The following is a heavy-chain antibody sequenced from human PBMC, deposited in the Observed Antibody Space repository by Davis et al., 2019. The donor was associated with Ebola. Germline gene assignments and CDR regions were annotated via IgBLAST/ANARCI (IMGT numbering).Heavy chain of an antibody. CDR2: IYYTGST. CDR3: ARHGDGSGRNYYHGMDV. V-gene: IGHV4-59*04. J-gene: IGHJ6*02. D-gene: IGHD3-10*01. CDR1: GGSISSYY. Sequence: MPSETLSLTCTVSGGSISSYYWSWIRQPPGKGLEWIGTIYYTGSTYYSPSLRSRVTISIDTSNQISLTLSSVTAADTAVYYCARHGDGSGRNYYHGMDVWGQGTTVTVSS.